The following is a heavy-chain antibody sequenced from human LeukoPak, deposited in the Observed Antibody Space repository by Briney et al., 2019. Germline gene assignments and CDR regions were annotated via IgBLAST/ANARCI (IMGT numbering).Heavy chain of an antibody. CDR3: SNGIYDKSY. J-gene: IGHJ4*02. D-gene: IGHD2/OR15-2a*01. CDR1: GFTFTTYW. V-gene: IGHV3-7*01. CDR2: IKQDGSEA. Sequence: QPGRSLRLSCTASGFTFTTYWMAWVRQAPGKGLEWVANIKQDGSEAYYAESVRGRFTISRDNAKNSLYLQMNSLRAEDTSVYYCSNGIYDKSYWGQGTLVTVSS.